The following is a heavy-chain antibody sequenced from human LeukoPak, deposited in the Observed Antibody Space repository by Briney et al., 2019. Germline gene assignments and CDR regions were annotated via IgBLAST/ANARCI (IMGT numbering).Heavy chain of an antibody. CDR2: IFASGST. CDR3: ARSDYGDYENDY. Sequence: SETLSLTCTVSGGSISSISYYWGWIRQPPGKGLEWIGRIFASGSTSYNPSLKSRITMSIDKSKNQFSLDLNSVTAADTAVYYCARSDYGDYENDYWGQGILVTVSS. D-gene: IGHD4-17*01. V-gene: IGHV4-61*05. CDR1: GGSISSISYY. J-gene: IGHJ4*02.